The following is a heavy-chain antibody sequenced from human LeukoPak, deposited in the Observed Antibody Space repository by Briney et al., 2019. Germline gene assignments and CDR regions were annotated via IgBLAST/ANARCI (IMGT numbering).Heavy chain of an antibody. D-gene: IGHD3-3*01. V-gene: IGHV3-30*04. CDR3: ARVRWEDDFWSGYYTGDV. CDR1: GFTFSSYA. J-gene: IGHJ6*04. Sequence: PGGSLRLSCAASGFTFSSYAMHWVRQAPGKGLEWVALISYDGSNKYYADSVKGRFTISRDNSKNTLYLQMNSLRAEDTAVYYCARVRWEDDFWSGYYTGDVWGKGTTVTVSS. CDR2: ISYDGSNK.